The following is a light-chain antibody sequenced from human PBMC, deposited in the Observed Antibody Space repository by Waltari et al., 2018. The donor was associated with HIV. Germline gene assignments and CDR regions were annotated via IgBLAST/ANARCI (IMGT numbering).Light chain of an antibody. J-gene: IGLJ2*01. CDR2: DVT. CDR1: SSDVGAYHY. CDR3: ASHAGSKDV. Sequence: QSALPPPPSASGSPGQSVTLSCTGTSSDVGAYHYVSCFHQHPGKAPKLLISDVTKRPSVVPDRFSGSKSGNTAALTVSGRQAEDEADYYCASHAGSKDVFGGGTRLTVL. V-gene: IGLV2-8*01.